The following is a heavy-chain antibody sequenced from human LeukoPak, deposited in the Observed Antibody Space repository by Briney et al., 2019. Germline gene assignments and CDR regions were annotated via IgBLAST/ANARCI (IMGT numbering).Heavy chain of an antibody. J-gene: IGHJ3*02. CDR2: INPDGSRI. Sequence: GGSLRLSCEGSGFTFSNYWMTWVRQAPEKGLVWLDNINPDGSRINYVDSVKGRFTFSRDNAKNSLFLQMNSLRAEDTAVFYCARDSGYNAFDIWGQGTMVTVSS. CDR1: GFTFSNYW. D-gene: IGHD5-12*01. CDR3: ARDSGYNAFDI. V-gene: IGHV3-7*01.